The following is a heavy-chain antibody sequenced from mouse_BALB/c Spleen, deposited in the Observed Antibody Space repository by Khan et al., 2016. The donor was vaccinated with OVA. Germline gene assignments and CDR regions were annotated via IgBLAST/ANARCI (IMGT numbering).Heavy chain of an antibody. V-gene: IGHV1S137*01. J-gene: IGHJ3*01. Sequence: VQLQQSGAELVRPGVSVKLSCKASGYTFTDYAMHWVKQSHAKSLEWIGVISTYYGADENNQKFPVKATMTVDKSSSTATMELARLTSEVAAIYYCARGWRFPFWGQGTLVTVSA. CDR2: ISTYYGAD. D-gene: IGHD1-1*02. CDR3: ARGWRFPF. CDR1: GYTFTDYA.